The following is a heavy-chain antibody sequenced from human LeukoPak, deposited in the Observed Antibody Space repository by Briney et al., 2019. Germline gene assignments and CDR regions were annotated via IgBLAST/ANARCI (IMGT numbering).Heavy chain of an antibody. J-gene: IGHJ6*03. CDR3: AGLGGFGTSYYYYMDV. D-gene: IGHD2-2*01. Sequence: SETLSLTCAVYGGSFSGYYWSWIRQPPGKGLEWIGEINHSGSTNYNPSLKSRVTISVDTSKNQFSLKLSSVTAADTAVYYCAGLGGFGTSYYYYMDVWGKGTTVTVSS. CDR1: GGSFSGYY. CDR2: INHSGST. V-gene: IGHV4-34*01.